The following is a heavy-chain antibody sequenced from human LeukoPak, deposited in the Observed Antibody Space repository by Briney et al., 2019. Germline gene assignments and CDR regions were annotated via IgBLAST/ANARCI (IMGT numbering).Heavy chain of an antibody. Sequence: GESLRLSCAASGFIFNDYYMNWLRQAPGKGLEWVSSISRGGNSIYYADSVKGRFTISRDNSKSTVYLQMNSLRVEDAAVYYCSKDLTSDFGGDLDPWGQGTLVTVSS. CDR1: GFIFNDYY. J-gene: IGHJ5*02. D-gene: IGHD3-10*01. CDR3: SKDLTSDFGGDLDP. V-gene: IGHV3-11*04. CDR2: ISRGGNSI.